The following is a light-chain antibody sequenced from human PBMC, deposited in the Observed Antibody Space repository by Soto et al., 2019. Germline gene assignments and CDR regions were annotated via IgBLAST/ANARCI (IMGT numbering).Light chain of an antibody. J-gene: IGLJ2*01. Sequence: QLVLTQSPSASASLGASVKLTYTLSSGHSSYAIAWHQMQPGKGPRYLMDLNNDGSHTKGDGIPDRFSGSSSGAERYLIISSLQSEDEADYYCQTWGTGFQVFGGGTQLTVL. V-gene: IGLV4-69*01. CDR3: QTWGTGFQV. CDR1: SGHSSYA. CDR2: LNNDGSH.